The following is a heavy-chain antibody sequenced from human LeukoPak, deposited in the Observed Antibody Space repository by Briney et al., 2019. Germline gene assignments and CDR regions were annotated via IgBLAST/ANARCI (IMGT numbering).Heavy chain of an antibody. CDR1: GFTFSSYW. J-gene: IGHJ4*02. Sequence: GGSLRLSCAASGFTFSSYWMHWVRQAPGKGLVWVSRINSDGSSTSYADSVKGRFTISRDNAKNTLYLQMNSLRAEDTAVYYCASFAVAGNFDYWGQGTLVTVSS. V-gene: IGHV3-74*01. CDR2: INSDGSST. CDR3: ASFAVAGNFDY. D-gene: IGHD6-19*01.